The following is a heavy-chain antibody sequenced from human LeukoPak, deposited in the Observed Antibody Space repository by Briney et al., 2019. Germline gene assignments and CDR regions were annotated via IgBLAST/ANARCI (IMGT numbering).Heavy chain of an antibody. D-gene: IGHD5-12*01. V-gene: IGHV3-30*18. CDR3: AKHIVGGYDWIYNSDYYYAMDV. CDR2: VSSEGRNL. CDR1: GFTFSSYA. J-gene: IGHJ6*02. Sequence: GGSLRLSCAASGFTFSSYAIHWVRQAPGKGLEWVATVSSEGRNLYYADPVKGRFSISRDNSQNTVYLQMNSLRPEDTAVYYCAKHIVGGYDWIYNSDYYYAMDVWGQGTTVTVSS.